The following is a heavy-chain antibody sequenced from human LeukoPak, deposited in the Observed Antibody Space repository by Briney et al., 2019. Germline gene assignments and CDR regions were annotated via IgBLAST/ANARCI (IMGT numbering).Heavy chain of an antibody. CDR1: GFTFNNDA. D-gene: IGHD2-15*01. Sequence: GGALRRACAASGFTFNNDAMTWVGHAPGKGMEWVATISGSGGNTYYPDSVRGRFTIPSDNSNKTLSLPTSNLTAEDTAVYYCAKGYCSRGDCNPDVFDIWGQGTMVTVSS. J-gene: IGHJ3*02. V-gene: IGHV3-23*01. CDR2: ISGSGGNT. CDR3: AKGYCSRGDCNPDVFDI.